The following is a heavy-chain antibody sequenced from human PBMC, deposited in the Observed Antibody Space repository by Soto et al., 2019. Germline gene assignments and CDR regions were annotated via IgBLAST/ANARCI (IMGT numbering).Heavy chain of an antibody. CDR1: GFTFRSYA. Sequence: EVQLLESGEGLVQPGGSLRLSCAASGFTFRSYAMSWVRQAPGKGLEWVSAISGSGGSTYYADSVKGRFTISRDNSKNTLYLQMNSLRAEDTAVYYCAKELEGLERRKGVDYWGQGTLVTVSS. CDR3: AKELEGLERRKGVDY. V-gene: IGHV3-23*01. D-gene: IGHD1-1*01. J-gene: IGHJ4*02. CDR2: ISGSGGST.